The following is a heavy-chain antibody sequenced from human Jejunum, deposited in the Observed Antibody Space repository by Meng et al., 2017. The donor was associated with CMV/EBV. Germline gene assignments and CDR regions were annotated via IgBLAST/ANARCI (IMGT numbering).Heavy chain of an antibody. D-gene: IGHD2-2*01. Sequence: EMNWVRQAPGKGLEWVSYISSSTGTIYCADSVRGRFTISRDNAKNSLYLQMNSLRAEDTAVYYCARVNCSSSACYLTFHFYPMDVWGQGTTVTVSS. V-gene: IGHV3-48*03. J-gene: IGHJ6*02. CDR3: ARVNCSSSACYLTFHFYPMDV. CDR2: ISSSTGTI.